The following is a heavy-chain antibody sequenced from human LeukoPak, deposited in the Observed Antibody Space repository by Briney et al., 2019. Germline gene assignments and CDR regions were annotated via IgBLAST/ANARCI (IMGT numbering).Heavy chain of an antibody. J-gene: IGHJ4*02. CDR3: ARGRSGLAAAGTYDY. D-gene: IGHD6-13*01. V-gene: IGHV1-8*01. Sequence: ASVKVSCKASGYTFTSSDINWVRQAVGQGLEWMGWINPNSGRTGYAQKFQGRVTMTANTSISTAYMELSSLRFDDTAVYYCARGRSGLAAAGTYDYWGQGTLITVSS. CDR1: GYTFTSSD. CDR2: INPNSGRT.